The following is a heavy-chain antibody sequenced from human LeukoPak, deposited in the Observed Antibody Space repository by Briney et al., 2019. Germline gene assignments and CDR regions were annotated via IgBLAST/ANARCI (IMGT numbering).Heavy chain of an antibody. CDR2: ISSSSSYI. D-gene: IGHD1-14*01. CDR3: ARDPLRREAYYFDY. CDR1: GFTFSSYS. Sequence: PGRSLRLSCAASGFTFSSYSMNWVRQAPGKGLEWVSSISSSSSYIYYADSVKGRFTISRDNAKNSLYLQMNSLRAEDTAVYYCARDPLRREAYYFDYWGQGTLVTVSS. V-gene: IGHV3-21*01. J-gene: IGHJ4*02.